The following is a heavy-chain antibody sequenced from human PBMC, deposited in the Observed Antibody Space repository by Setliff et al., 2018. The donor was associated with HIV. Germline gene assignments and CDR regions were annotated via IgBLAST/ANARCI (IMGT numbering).Heavy chain of an antibody. CDR2: MNPNSGNA. Sequence: ASVKVSCKASGYTFTKYDINWVRQATGQGLEWMGWMNPNSGNAEYAQRFQGRVTLTRNTSISTAYMELSSLTSEDTAVYFCARSRYQLLYDMDVWSKGTTVTVSS. CDR3: ARSRYQLLYDMDV. V-gene: IGHV1-8*03. CDR1: GYTFTKYD. J-gene: IGHJ6*03. D-gene: IGHD2-2*02.